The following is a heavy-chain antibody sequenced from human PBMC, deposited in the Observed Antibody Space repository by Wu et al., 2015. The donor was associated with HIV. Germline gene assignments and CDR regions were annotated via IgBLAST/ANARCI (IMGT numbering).Heavy chain of an antibody. CDR2: INLNSGAT. Sequence: QVHLVQSGAEVKKPGASANVSCKSSGFIFTSYYMYWVRQAPGQGLEWMGSINLNSGATNYAQKFQGRFTMTRDTSLDTAYMELTRLKFDDTAVYYCARVVDILTGYQARSFDPWGQGTLVTVSS. J-gene: IGHJ5*02. D-gene: IGHD3-9*01. V-gene: IGHV1-2*02. CDR3: ARVVDILTGYQARSFDP. CDR1: GFIFTSYY.